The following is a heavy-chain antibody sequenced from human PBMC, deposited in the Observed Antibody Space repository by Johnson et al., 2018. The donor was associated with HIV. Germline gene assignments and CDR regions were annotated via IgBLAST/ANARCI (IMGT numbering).Heavy chain of an antibody. V-gene: IGHV3-9*01. D-gene: IGHD3-22*01. CDR1: GFTFDDYA. Sequence: LLVESGGGVVQPGRSLRLSCAASGFTFDDYAMHWVRQAPGKGLEWVSGISWNSGSIGYADSVKGRFIISRDNAKNSLYLQMNSLRAEDTAVYYCARDKDSSGYYYNDAFDIWGQGTMVTVSS. CDR3: ARDKDSSGYYYNDAFDI. J-gene: IGHJ3*02. CDR2: ISWNSGSI.